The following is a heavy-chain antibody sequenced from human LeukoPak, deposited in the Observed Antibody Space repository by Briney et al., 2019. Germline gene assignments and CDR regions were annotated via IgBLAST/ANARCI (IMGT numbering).Heavy chain of an antibody. D-gene: IGHD5-24*01. V-gene: IGHV3-74*03. J-gene: IGHJ4*02. CDR3: ARDMEMATISGFDY. CDR2: INGDGSST. CDR1: GFTFNTYW. Sequence: GGSLRLSCAASGFTFNTYWMPWVRQAPGKGLVWVSRINGDGSSTTYADSVKGRFTISRDNAKNTLYLQMNSLRAEDTAVYYCARDMEMATISGFDYWGQGTLVTVSS.